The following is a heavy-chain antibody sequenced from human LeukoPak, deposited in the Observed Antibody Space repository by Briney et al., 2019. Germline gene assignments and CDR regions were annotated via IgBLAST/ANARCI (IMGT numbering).Heavy chain of an antibody. CDR1: GGTFSSYA. D-gene: IGHD3-3*01. J-gene: IGHJ4*02. CDR3: ARDYYDFWSGYMY. V-gene: IGHV1-69*05. CDR2: IIHIFGTA. Sequence: SVKVSCKASGGTFSSYAISWVRQPPAQGVEWMGRIIHIFGTANYAQKFQGRVTITTDESTSTAYMELSSLRSEDTAVYYCARDYYDFWSGYMYWGQGTLVTVSS.